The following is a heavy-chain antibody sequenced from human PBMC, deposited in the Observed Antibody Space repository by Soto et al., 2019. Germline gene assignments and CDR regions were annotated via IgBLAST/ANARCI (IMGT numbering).Heavy chain of an antibody. CDR1: TFNFTSYS. D-gene: IGHD3-9*01. J-gene: IGHJ4*02. CDR3: ARVNSATGSMHFDR. CDR2: ISATSTYI. V-gene: IGHV3-21*01. Sequence: EVQLVESGGGLVKPGGSLRLTCAGSTFNFTSYSLNWVRQAPGKGLEWVSSISATSTYIFYADSVKGRFTISSDNAKNSGSLQMNSLRADDRALSYCARVNSATGSMHFDRWGQGTLVTVSS.